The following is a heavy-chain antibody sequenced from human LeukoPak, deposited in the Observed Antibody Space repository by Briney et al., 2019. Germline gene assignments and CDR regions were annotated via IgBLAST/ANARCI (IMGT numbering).Heavy chain of an antibody. CDR1: GFTFSSYG. CDR3: AKDQDIVVVPAAPYYYYGMDV. CDR2: ISYDGSNK. D-gene: IGHD2-2*01. Sequence: GGSLRLSCVVSGFTFSSYGMHWVRQAPGKGLEWVAVISYDGSNKYYADSVKGRFTISRDNSKNTLYLQMNSLRAEDTAVYYCAKDQDIVVVPAAPYYYYGMDVRGQGTTVTVSS. V-gene: IGHV3-30*18. J-gene: IGHJ6*02.